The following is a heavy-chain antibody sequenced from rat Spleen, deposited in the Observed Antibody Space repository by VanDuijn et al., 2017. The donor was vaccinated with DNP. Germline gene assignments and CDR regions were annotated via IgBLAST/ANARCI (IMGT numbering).Heavy chain of an antibody. CDR1: GFTFSSFP. J-gene: IGHJ2*01. V-gene: IGHV5-46*01. CDR2: ISNTGDST. D-gene: IGHD1-4*01. CDR3: TRGSSLPGYLDY. Sequence: EVQLVESGGGLVQPGRSMKLSCAASGFTFSSFPMAWVRQAPTKGLDWVATISNTGDSTYYRDSVRGRFTISRDNGESSLYLQMNSLWSEDTATYYCTRGSSLPGYLDYWGQGVLVTVSS.